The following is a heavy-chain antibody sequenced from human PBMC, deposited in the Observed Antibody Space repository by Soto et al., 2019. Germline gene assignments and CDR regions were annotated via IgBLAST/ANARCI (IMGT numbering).Heavy chain of an antibody. J-gene: IGHJ4*02. V-gene: IGHV4-39*01. CDR3: ARLEGLATISYYFDF. D-gene: IGHD3-9*01. Sequence: QLQLQESGPGLVKPSEALSLTCTVSGGSISSSNYYWGWIRQPPGKGLEWIGSIYYSGSTYYNPSLKSRVTISIDKSKNQFSLKLSSLTAADTAVYYCARLEGLATISYYFDFWGQRTLVTVSS. CDR1: GGSISSSNYY. CDR2: IYYSGST.